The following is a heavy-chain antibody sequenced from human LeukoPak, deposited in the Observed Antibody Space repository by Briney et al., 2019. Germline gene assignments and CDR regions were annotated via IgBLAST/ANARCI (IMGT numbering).Heavy chain of an antibody. CDR1: GGSISSGSYY. D-gene: IGHD3-10*01. CDR2: IYTSGST. Sequence: SETLSLTCTVSGGSISSGSYYWSWIRQPAGKGLEWIGRIYTSGSTNYNPSLKSRVTMSVDTSKNQFSLKLSSVTAADTAVYYCARAEGDYYAFDIWGQGTMVTVSS. V-gene: IGHV4-61*02. J-gene: IGHJ3*02. CDR3: ARAEGDYYAFDI.